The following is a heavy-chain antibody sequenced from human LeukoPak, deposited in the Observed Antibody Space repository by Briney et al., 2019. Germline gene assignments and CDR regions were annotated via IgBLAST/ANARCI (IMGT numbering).Heavy chain of an antibody. CDR2: IYYSGST. V-gene: IGHV4-39*01. J-gene: IGHJ3*02. CDR3: ARETSIAAQSDAFDI. Sequence: SETLSLTCTVSGGSISSSSYYWGWIRQPPGKGLEWIGSIYYSGSTYYNPSLKSRVTISVDTSKNQFSLKLSSVTAADTAVYYCARETSIAAQSDAFDIWGQGTMVTVSS. CDR1: GGSISSSSYY. D-gene: IGHD6-6*01.